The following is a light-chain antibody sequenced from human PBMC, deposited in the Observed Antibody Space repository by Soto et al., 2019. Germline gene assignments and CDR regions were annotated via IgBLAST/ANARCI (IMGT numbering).Light chain of an antibody. V-gene: IGLV2-14*01. Sequence: QSALTQPASVSGSPGQSVTISCTGTSSDVGDYDYVSWYQQYPGKAPKLLIYEVNNRPSGISNRFSGPKSGNTATLTISGLQAEDEAAYYCISYAGRDTLLWVFGGGTKLTVL. CDR2: EVN. J-gene: IGLJ3*02. CDR1: SSDVGDYDY. CDR3: ISYAGRDTLLWV.